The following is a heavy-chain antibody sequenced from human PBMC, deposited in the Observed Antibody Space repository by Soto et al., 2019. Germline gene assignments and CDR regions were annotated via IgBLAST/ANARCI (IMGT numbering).Heavy chain of an antibody. CDR3: AKDTEDDVEDIVATIRGGMDV. J-gene: IGHJ6*02. CDR1: GFTFSSYA. CDR2: ISGSGGGT. D-gene: IGHD5-12*01. Sequence: GGSLRLSCAASGFTFSSYAMSWVRQAPGKGLEWVSAISGSGGGTYYADSVKGRFTISRDNSKNTLYLQMNSLRAEDTAVYYCAKDTEDDVEDIVATIRGGMDVWGQGTTVTVSS. V-gene: IGHV3-23*01.